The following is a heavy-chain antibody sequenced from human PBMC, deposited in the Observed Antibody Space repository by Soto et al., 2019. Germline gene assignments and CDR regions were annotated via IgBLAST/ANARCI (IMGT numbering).Heavy chain of an antibody. CDR1: GFTFSSYA. J-gene: IGHJ3*02. Sequence: EVQLLESGGGLVQPGGSLRLSCAASGFTFSSYAMSCVRHAPGKWLELVSAISGRGGSTYYADSVKGRFTISRDNSKNKLYLQMNGLRAEDTAVYYCAKDVHGGVSVGAFDIWGQGTMVTVSS. CDR3: AKDVHGGVSVGAFDI. D-gene: IGHD3-16*02. CDR2: ISGRGGST. V-gene: IGHV3-23*01.